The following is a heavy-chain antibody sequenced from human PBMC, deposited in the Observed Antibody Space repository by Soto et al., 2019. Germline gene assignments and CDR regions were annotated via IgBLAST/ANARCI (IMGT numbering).Heavy chain of an antibody. CDR1: GFTFSSYA. V-gene: IGHV3-23*01. D-gene: IGHD6-6*01. Sequence: GGSLRLSCAASGFTFSSYAMSWVRQXSGKGLEWVSAISGSGGSTYYADSVKGRSTVSRDNSKNTLYLQMNSLRAEDTAVYYCAKLPGIAARLPDYWGQGTLVTVSS. CDR3: AKLPGIAARLPDY. J-gene: IGHJ4*02. CDR2: ISGSGGST.